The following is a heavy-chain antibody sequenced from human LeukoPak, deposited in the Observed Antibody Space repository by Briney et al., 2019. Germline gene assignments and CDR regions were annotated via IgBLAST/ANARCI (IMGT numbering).Heavy chain of an antibody. Sequence: GGSLRLSCAASGFTFSSYAMSWVRQAPGKGLEWVAVISYDGSNKYYADSVKGRFTIFRDNSKNTLYLQMNSLRAEDTAVYYCARDPNPYCSSTSCSEYFRHWGQGTLVTVSS. V-gene: IGHV3-30-3*01. J-gene: IGHJ1*01. D-gene: IGHD2-2*01. CDR1: GFTFSSYA. CDR2: ISYDGSNK. CDR3: ARDPNPYCSSTSCSEYFRH.